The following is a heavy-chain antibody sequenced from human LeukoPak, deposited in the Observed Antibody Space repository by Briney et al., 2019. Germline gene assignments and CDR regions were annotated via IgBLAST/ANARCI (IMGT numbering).Heavy chain of an antibody. CDR2: ISYSGST. D-gene: IGHD3-16*02. CDR1: GGSFSGYY. CDR3: ARYVWGSYPTFEDY. Sequence: PSETLSLTCAVYGGSFSGYYWSWIRQPPGKGLEWIGYISYSGSTNYNPSLKSRVTISVDTSKNQFSLKLSSVTAADTAVYYCARYVWGSYPTFEDYWGQGTLVTVSS. J-gene: IGHJ4*02. V-gene: IGHV4-59*01.